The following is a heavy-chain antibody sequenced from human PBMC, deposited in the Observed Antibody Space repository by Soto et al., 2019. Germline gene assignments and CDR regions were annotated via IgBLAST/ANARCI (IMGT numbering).Heavy chain of an antibody. Sequence: QVQLVQSGAEVKKPGASVKVSCKASGYTFTSYAMHWVRQAPGQRLEWMGWINAGNGNTKYSQKFQGRVTITRDTSASTAYMELSSVRSEDTAVYYCAIGYSYGYRDYYYGMDVWGQGTTVTVSS. J-gene: IGHJ6*02. CDR2: INAGNGNT. CDR3: AIGYSYGYRDYYYGMDV. D-gene: IGHD5-18*01. V-gene: IGHV1-3*01. CDR1: GYTFTSYA.